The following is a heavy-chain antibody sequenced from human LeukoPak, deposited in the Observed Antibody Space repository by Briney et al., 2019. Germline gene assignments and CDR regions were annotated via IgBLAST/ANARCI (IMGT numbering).Heavy chain of an antibody. CDR1: GFTFSSYW. Sequence: GGSLRLSCAASGFTFSSYWMRWVRQAPGKGLEWVANIKQDGSENYYVGSVKGRVTISRDNAKDSLYLQMTSLRAEDTAVYYCARGNGTRGFDYWGQGTLVTVSS. CDR2: IKQDGSEN. J-gene: IGHJ4*02. D-gene: IGHD2-8*01. V-gene: IGHV3-7*01. CDR3: ARGNGTRGFDY.